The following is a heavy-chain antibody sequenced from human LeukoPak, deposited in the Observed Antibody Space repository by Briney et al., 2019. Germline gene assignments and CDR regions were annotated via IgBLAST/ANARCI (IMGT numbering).Heavy chain of an antibody. Sequence: PGGSLRLSCAASGFTFSSYSMNWVRQAPGKGLEWVAVISYDGSNKYYAGSVKSRFTISRDNSKNTLYLQMNSLRAEDTAVYYCAKVFWVGGSTAAGTGYFDYWGQGTLVTVSS. CDR3: AKVFWVGGSTAAGTGYFDY. J-gene: IGHJ4*02. D-gene: IGHD6-13*01. CDR2: ISYDGSNK. CDR1: GFTFSSYS. V-gene: IGHV3-30*18.